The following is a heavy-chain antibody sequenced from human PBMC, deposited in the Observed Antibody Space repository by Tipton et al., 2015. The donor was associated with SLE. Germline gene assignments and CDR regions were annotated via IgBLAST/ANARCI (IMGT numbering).Heavy chain of an antibody. D-gene: IGHD5-12*01. Sequence: LRLSCAVYGGSFSGYYWSWIRQPPGKGLEWIGEINHSGSTNYNPSPKTRVTISVDTSKNQFSLKLRSVTAADTAVYYCARLASGYHWDWGQGTLVTVSS. CDR2: INHSGST. V-gene: IGHV4-34*01. J-gene: IGHJ4*02. CDR1: GGSFSGYY. CDR3: ARLASGYHWD.